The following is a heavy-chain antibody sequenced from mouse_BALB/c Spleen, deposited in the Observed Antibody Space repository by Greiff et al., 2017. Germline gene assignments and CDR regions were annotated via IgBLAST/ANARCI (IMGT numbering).Heavy chain of an antibody. J-gene: IGHJ3*01. CDR2: ISSGGSYT. V-gene: IGHV5-9-3*01. CDR3: ARHEAGFAY. Sequence: EVQLVESGGGLVKPGGSLKLSCAASGFTFSSYAMSWVRQTPEKRLEWVATISSGGSYTYYPDSVKGRFTISRDNAKNTLYLQMSSLRSEDTAMYYCARHEAGFAYWGQGTLVTVSA. CDR1: GFTFSSYA.